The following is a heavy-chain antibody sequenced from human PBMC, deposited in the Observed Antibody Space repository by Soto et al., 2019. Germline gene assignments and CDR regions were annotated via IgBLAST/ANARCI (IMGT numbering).Heavy chain of an antibody. Sequence: QPGGSLRLSCAASGFTFSNSAMSWVRQAPGKGLEWVSGFSGGGDSSYYADSVKGRFTISRDNSKNTLYLQMNSLRVEDTAVYFCARGERQMGRLDYWGQGTLVTVSS. V-gene: IGHV3-23*01. J-gene: IGHJ4*02. D-gene: IGHD1-26*01. CDR3: ARGERQMGRLDY. CDR1: GFTFSNSA. CDR2: FSGGGDSS.